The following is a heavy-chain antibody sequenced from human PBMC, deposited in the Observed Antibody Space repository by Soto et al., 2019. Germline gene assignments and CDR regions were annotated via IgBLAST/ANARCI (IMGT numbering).Heavy chain of an antibody. J-gene: IGHJ4*02. CDR2: INPNSGGT. CDR3: ARAGSYLMMDFDY. CDR1: GYTFTGYY. D-gene: IGHD1-26*01. V-gene: IGHV1-2*04. Sequence: GASVKGSCKASGYTFTGYYMHWVRQAPGQGLEWMGWINPNSGGTNYAQKFQGWVTMTRDTSISTAYMELSRLRSDDTAVYYCARAGSYLMMDFDYWGQGTLVTVSS.